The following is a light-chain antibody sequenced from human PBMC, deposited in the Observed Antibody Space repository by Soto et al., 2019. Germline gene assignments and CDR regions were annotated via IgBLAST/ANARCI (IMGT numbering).Light chain of an antibody. CDR2: EVS. J-gene: IGLJ2*01. CDR1: SSDIGGYNY. CDR3: SSYTSISPVV. V-gene: IGLV2-14*01. Sequence: QSVLTQPAAVSGSPGQSITISCTGGSSDIGGYNYVSWYQQHPGKAPKLMIYEVSNRPSGVSNRFSGSKSGNTASLTISGLQAEDEADYYCSSYTSISPVVFGGGTKLTVL.